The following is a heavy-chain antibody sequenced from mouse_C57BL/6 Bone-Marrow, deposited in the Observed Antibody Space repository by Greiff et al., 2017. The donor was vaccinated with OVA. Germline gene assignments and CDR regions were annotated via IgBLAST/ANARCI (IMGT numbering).Heavy chain of an antibody. CDR2: IYPSDSET. J-gene: IGHJ2*01. CDR1: GYTFTSYW. Sequence: QVQLQQPGAELVRPGSSVKLSCKASGYTFTSYWMDWVKQRPGQGLEWIGNIYPSDSETHYNQKFKDKATLTVDKSSSTAYMQLSSLTSEDSAVYYCAREKRPIYFDYWGQGTTLTVSS. V-gene: IGHV1-61*01. CDR3: AREKRPIYFDY.